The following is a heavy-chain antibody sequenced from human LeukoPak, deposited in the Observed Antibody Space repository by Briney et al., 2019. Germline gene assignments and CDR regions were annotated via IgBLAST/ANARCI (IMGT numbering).Heavy chain of an antibody. CDR1: GGSINSSSYY. D-gene: IGHD3-22*01. CDR3: ARGEYYYDSSGYHGRPYYFDY. CDR2: TNHSGST. J-gene: IGHJ4*02. V-gene: IGHV4-39*07. Sequence: SETLSLTCTVSGGSINSSSYYWGWIRQPPGKGLEWIGETNHSGSTNYNPSLKSRVTISVDTSKNQFSLKLSSVTAADTAVYYCARGEYYYDSSGYHGRPYYFDYWGQGTLVTVSS.